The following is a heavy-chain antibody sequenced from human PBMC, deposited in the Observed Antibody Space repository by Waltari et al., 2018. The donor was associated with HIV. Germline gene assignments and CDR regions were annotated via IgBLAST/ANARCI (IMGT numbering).Heavy chain of an antibody. V-gene: IGHV4-59*01. CDR3: ARASVTGGTTGLRRSFDL. J-gene: IGHJ3*01. CDR2: ITYTGNT. CDR1: GGSIGGYF. Sequence: QMQLQESGPGLLTPSETLSLTCGVSGGSIGGYFWNWIRQPPGQGLEWMGSITYTGNTNYNPSLKSRVTISVDTSKNQFSLRLTSVTAADTAMFYCARASVTGGTTGLRRSFDLWGQGTLVTVSS. D-gene: IGHD2-8*02.